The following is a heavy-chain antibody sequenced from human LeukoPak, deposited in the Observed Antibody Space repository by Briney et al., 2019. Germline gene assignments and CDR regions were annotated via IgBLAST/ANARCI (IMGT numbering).Heavy chain of an antibody. J-gene: IGHJ4*02. V-gene: IGHV4-31*03. CDR3: ARRVGYCSSTSCYPPYYFDY. CDR1: GDSITSGGYY. Sequence: SETLSLTCTVSGDSITSGGYYWSWIRQHPGKGLEWIGYIYYSGSTHYNPSPKSRLIISVDLSKNQFSLKLSSVTAADTAVYYCARRVGYCSSTSCYPPYYFDYWGQGTLVTVSS. D-gene: IGHD2-2*01. CDR2: IYYSGST.